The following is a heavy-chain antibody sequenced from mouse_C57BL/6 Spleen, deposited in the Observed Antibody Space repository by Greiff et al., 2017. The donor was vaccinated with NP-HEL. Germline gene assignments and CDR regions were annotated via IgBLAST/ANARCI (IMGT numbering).Heavy chain of an antibody. CDR1: GYAFSSYW. V-gene: IGHV1-80*01. J-gene: IGHJ1*03. CDR2: IYPGDGDT. Sequence: VQLQQSGASVKISCKASGYAFSSYWMNWVKQRPGKGLEWLGQIYPGDGDTNYNGKFKGKATLTADKSSSTAYMQLSSLTSEDSAVYFCARSGGTGYFDVWGTGTTVTVSS. D-gene: IGHD4-1*01. CDR3: ARSGGTGYFDV.